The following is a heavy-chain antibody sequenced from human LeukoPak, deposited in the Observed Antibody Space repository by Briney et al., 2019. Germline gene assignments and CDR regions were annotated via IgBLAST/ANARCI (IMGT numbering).Heavy chain of an antibody. V-gene: IGHV4-4*07. CDR3: ARLKFYDSTGYSPGYYMDV. CDR1: GGSIISNS. J-gene: IGHJ6*03. CDR2: IYGSGIT. Sequence: SETLSLTCTVSGGSIISNSWSWIRQSAGTGLEWIGRIYGSGITDYNPSLKSRVTMSLDTSRKQFSLRLTSVTAADTAVYYCARLKFYDSTGYSPGYYMDVWGKGTTVSVFS. D-gene: IGHD3-22*01.